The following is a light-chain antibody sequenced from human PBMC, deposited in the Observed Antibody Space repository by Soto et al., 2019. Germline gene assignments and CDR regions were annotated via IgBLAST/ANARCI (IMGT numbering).Light chain of an antibody. V-gene: IGKV1-5*03. CDR3: QQYNSYSPLT. CDR1: QSISSW. Sequence: DIQMTQSPSTLSASVGDRGTITCRASQSISSWLAWYQQKPGKAPKLLIYKASGLESGVPSRLSGSGSGTDFTLTISSLQPDDFATYYCQQYNSYSPLTFGGGTKVDIK. J-gene: IGKJ4*01. CDR2: KAS.